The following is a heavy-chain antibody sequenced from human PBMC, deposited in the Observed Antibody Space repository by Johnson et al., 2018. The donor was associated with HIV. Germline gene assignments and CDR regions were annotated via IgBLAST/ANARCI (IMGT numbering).Heavy chain of an antibody. J-gene: IGHJ3*02. Sequence: QVQLVESGGGVVQPGGSLRLSCAASGFTFSNYSMSWVRQAPGTGLEWVADITCGGSNKYYADSVKDRFTISRDNSKNSLCLQMNSLSPEDTAVYYCERGNSVAARTSAFDIWGQGTMVTVSS. CDR1: GFTFSNYS. CDR2: ITCGGSNK. CDR3: ERGNSVAARTSAFDI. D-gene: IGHD6-6*01. V-gene: IGHV3-30-3*01.